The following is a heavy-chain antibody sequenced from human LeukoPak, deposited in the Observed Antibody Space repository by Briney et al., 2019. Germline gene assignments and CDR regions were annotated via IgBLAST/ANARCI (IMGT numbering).Heavy chain of an antibody. J-gene: IGHJ6*03. Sequence: SETLSLTCTVSGGSISSGSYYWGWIRQPAGKGLGGIGRIYTRGSTNYNPSLKSRLTISVDTSKNQFSLKLSSVTAADTAVYYCARRIRSPTYYYYMDVWGKGTTVTISS. V-gene: IGHV4-61*02. CDR2: IYTRGST. CDR1: GGSISSGSYY. CDR3: ARRIRSPTYYYYMDV. D-gene: IGHD1-14*01.